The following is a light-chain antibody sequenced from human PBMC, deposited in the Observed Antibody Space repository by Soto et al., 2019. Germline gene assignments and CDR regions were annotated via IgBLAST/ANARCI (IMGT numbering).Light chain of an antibody. CDR2: DAS. CDR1: QSVSNY. V-gene: IGKV3-11*01. CDR3: QQRSSWPIT. Sequence: EIVLTQSPATLSLSTGERATLSCRASQSVSNYLAWYQQKPGQAPRLLIYDASNRATGIPARFSGSGSGTEFTLTISSLEPEDFAVHYCQQRSSWPITFGQGTRLEIK. J-gene: IGKJ5*01.